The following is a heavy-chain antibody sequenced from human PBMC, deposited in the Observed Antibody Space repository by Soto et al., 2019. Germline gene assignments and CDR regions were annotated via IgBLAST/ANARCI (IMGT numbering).Heavy chain of an antibody. CDR1: GYTLTELS. CDR3: ATGDVWGSYRYIAFDY. Sequence: ASVKVSCKVSGYTLTELSMHWVRQAPGKGLEWMGGFDPEDGETIYAQKFQGRVTMTEDTSTDTAYMELSSLRSEDTAVYYCATGDVWGSYRYIAFDYWGQGTLVTVSS. D-gene: IGHD3-16*02. CDR2: FDPEDGET. J-gene: IGHJ4*02. V-gene: IGHV1-24*01.